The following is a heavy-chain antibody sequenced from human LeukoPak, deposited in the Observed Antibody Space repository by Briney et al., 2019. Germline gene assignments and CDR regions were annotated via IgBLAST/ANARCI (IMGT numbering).Heavy chain of an antibody. V-gene: IGHV3-11*01. CDR2: ISSSGSNI. CDR3: ASWYYYDSRGLR. Sequence: GGSVRLSCAASGFTFSDYYMSWISQAPGKGLEWVSYISSSGSNIYYADSVKGRFTISRDNAKNSLYLQMNSLRAEDTAVYYCASWYYYDSRGLRWGQGTLVTVSS. J-gene: IGHJ4*02. CDR1: GFTFSDYY. D-gene: IGHD3-22*01.